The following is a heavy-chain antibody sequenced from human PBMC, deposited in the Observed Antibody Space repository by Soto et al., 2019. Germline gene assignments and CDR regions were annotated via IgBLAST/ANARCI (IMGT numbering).Heavy chain of an antibody. CDR3: AICPTVPEWGDYYYGMDV. Sequence: GESLKISCKGSGYSFTSYWIGWVRQMPGKGLEWMGIIYPGDSDTRYSPSFQGQVTLSADKSISTAYLQWSSLKASDTAMYYCAICPTVPEWGDYYYGMDVWGQGTTVTVSS. J-gene: IGHJ6*02. CDR1: GYSFTSYW. V-gene: IGHV5-51*01. D-gene: IGHD3-3*01. CDR2: IYPGDSDT.